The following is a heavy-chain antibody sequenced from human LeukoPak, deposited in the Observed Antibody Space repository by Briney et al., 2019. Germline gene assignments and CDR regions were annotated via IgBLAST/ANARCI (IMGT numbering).Heavy chain of an antibody. Sequence: SETLSLTCTVSGGSISSGGYYWSWIRQHPGKGLEWIGYIYYSGSTYYNPSLKSRVTISVDTSKNQFSLKLRSVTTADTAVYYCARAPGQLVPRYFDLWGRGTLVTVSS. V-gene: IGHV4-31*03. CDR3: ARAPGQLVPRYFDL. CDR1: GGSISSGGYY. CDR2: IYYSGST. D-gene: IGHD6-6*01. J-gene: IGHJ2*01.